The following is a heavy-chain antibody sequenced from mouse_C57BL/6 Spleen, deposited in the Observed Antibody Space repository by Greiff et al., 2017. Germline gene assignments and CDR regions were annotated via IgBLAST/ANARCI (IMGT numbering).Heavy chain of an antibody. J-gene: IGHJ2*01. CDR3: AREGDWRFDY. CDR2: IDPSDSYT. CDR1: GYTFTSYW. V-gene: IGHV1-50*01. D-gene: IGHD3-3*01. Sequence: VQLQQPGAELVKPGASVKLSCKASGYTFTSYWMQWVKQRPGQGLEWIGEIDPSDSYTNYNQKFKGKATLTVDTSSSTAYMQLSSLTSEDSAVYYCAREGDWRFDYWAKAPLSQSPQ.